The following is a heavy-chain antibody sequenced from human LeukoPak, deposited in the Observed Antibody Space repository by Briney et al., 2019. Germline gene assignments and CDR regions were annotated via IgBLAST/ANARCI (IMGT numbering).Heavy chain of an antibody. CDR1: GGSISSGGYY. Sequence: SETLSLTCTVSGGSISSGGYYWSWIRQHPGKGLEWIGYIYYSGSTYYNPSLKSRVTISVDTSKNQFSLKLSSVTAADTAVYYCAREHPSYYCYYYMDVWGKGTTVTVSS. V-gene: IGHV4-31*03. J-gene: IGHJ6*03. CDR2: IYYSGST. CDR3: AREHPSYYCYYYMDV.